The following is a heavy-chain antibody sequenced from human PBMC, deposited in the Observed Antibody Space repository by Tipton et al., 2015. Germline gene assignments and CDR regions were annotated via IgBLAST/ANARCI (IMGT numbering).Heavy chain of an antibody. D-gene: IGHD3-3*01. V-gene: IGHV4-34*01. Sequence: LRLSCAVYGGSFSGYYWSWIRQPPGKGLEWIGEINHRGSTNYNPSLKSRVTISVDTSKNQLYLKLSSVTAADTAVYYCARDSPFGGMDVWGQGTTVTVSS. CDR2: INHRGST. CDR3: ARDSPFGGMDV. J-gene: IGHJ6*02. CDR1: GGSFSGYY.